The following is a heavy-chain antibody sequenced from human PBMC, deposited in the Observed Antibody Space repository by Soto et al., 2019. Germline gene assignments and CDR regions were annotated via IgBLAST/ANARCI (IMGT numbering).Heavy chain of an antibody. Sequence: EVQLVESGGGLVQPGGALRLSCVASGFTFSDYWMHWVRQVPGKWLVWVSRIKKDGSGPTYADSVKGRFTISRDNAKNTLHLQMNSLRAEDSDVYYCAREHLGLGPTADFWGQGTLVTVSS. V-gene: IGHV3-74*01. CDR2: IKKDGSGP. CDR1: GFTFSDYW. CDR3: AREHLGLGPTADF. J-gene: IGHJ4*02. D-gene: IGHD1-26*01.